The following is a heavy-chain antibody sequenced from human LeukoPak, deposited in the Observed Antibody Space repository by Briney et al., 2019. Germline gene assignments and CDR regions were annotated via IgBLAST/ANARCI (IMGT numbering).Heavy chain of an antibody. V-gene: IGHV3-30*04. J-gene: IGHJ3*02. CDR1: GFTFSSYA. CDR3: ANVYGDSLGVNAFDI. Sequence: PGRSLRLSCAASGFTFSSYAMHWVRQAPGKGLEWVAVISYDGSNKYYADSVKGRFTISRDNSKNTLYLQMNSLRAEDTAVYYCANVYGDSLGVNAFDIWGQGTMVTISS. CDR2: ISYDGSNK. D-gene: IGHD4-17*01.